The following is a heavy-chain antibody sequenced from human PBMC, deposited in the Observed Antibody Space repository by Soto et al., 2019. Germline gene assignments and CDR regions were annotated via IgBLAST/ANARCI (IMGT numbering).Heavy chain of an antibody. V-gene: IGHV1-2*02. CDR2: INPNSGGT. CDR3: ARARSGSYYNNPYYYGMDV. D-gene: IGHD3-10*01. CDR1: GYTFTCYY. J-gene: IGHJ6*02. Sequence: XSVKVSCKASGYTFTCYYMHWVRQAPGQGLEWMGWINPNSGGTNYAQKFQGRVTMTRDTSISTAYMELSRLRSDDTAVYYCARARSGSYYNNPYYYGMDVWGQGTTVTVSS.